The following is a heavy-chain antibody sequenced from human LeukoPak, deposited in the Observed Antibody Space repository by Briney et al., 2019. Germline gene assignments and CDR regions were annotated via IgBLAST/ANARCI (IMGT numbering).Heavy chain of an antibody. CDR2: IYYSGST. CDR1: GGSISSSSHY. J-gene: IGHJ4*02. V-gene: IGHV4-39*07. D-gene: IGHD1-26*01. Sequence: PSETLSLTCTVSGGSISSSSHYWGWIRQSPGKGLEWIGSIYYSGSTYYNPSLKSRVTISVDTSKNQFSLKLSSVTAADTAVYYCARVNIVGATVDYWGQGTLVTVSS. CDR3: ARVNIVGATVDY.